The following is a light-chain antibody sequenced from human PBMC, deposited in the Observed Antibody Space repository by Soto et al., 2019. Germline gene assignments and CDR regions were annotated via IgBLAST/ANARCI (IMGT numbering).Light chain of an antibody. V-gene: IGKV1-9*01. CDR3: QQLNTYPA. CDR1: QGIGSY. CDR2: GAS. J-gene: IGKJ4*01. Sequence: DLPLTRSPSFLSASVGDRVTITCRASQGIGSYLGWYQQAPGKAPKLLIYGASTLQSGVPSRFSGSGSGTEFTLTISSLQPEDVATYFCQQLNTYPAFGGG.